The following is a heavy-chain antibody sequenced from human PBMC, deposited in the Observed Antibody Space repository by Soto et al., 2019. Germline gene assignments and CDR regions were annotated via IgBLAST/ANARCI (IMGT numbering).Heavy chain of an antibody. CDR2: ISTYNGNT. Sequence: ASVKVSCKASGYTFTSYEISWVRQAPGQGLEWMGWISTYNGNTNYAQKLQGRVTMTTDTSTSTAYMELRSLRSDDTAVYYCARGANFYYDIFYFDYWGQGTLVTVSS. D-gene: IGHD3-9*01. J-gene: IGHJ4*02. V-gene: IGHV1-18*01. CDR1: GYTFTSYE. CDR3: ARGANFYYDIFYFDY.